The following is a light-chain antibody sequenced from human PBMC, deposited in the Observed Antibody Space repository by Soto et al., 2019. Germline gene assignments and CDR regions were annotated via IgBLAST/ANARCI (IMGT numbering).Light chain of an antibody. Sequence: DIQMTQSPSTLSASVGDRVTITCRTSQSISTWLVWYQQKPGKAPKLLIYKAINLQSGVPSRFSGSGSGTDFSLTISSLHPDDFATYYCQRYNDFQYIFGQGTMLEMK. J-gene: IGKJ2*01. CDR2: KAI. V-gene: IGKV1-5*03. CDR3: QRYNDFQYI. CDR1: QSISTW.